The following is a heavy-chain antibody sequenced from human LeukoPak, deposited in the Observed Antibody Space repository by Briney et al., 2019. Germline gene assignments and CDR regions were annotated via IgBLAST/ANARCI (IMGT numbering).Heavy chain of an antibody. V-gene: IGHV3-48*01. J-gene: IGHJ4*02. D-gene: IGHD6-13*01. CDR1: GFTFSSYS. CDR2: ISSSSTTI. CDR3: ARDLKAYSSSGGVDY. Sequence: SGGSLRLSCAASGFTFSSYSMNWVRQAPGKGLEWVSCISSSSTTIYYADSVKGRFTISRDSTRNSLYLQMNSLRAEDTAVYYCARDLKAYSSSGGVDYWGQGTLVTVSS.